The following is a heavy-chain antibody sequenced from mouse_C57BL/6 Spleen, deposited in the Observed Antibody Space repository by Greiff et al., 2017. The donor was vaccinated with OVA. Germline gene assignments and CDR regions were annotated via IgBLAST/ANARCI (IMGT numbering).Heavy chain of an antibody. V-gene: IGHV3-6*01. D-gene: IGHD1-1*02. J-gene: IGHJ2*01. CDR1: GYSITSGYY. Sequence: EVKLVESGPGLVKPSQSLSLTCSVTGYSITSGYYWNWIRQFPGNKLEWMGYISYDGSNNYNPSLKNRISITRDTSKNQFFLKLNSVTTEDTATYYCAGGYYFDYWGQGTTLTVSS. CDR3: AGGYYFDY. CDR2: ISYDGSN.